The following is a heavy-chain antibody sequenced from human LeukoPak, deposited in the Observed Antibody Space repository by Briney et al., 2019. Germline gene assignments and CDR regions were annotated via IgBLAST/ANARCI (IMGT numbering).Heavy chain of an antibody. CDR1: GFTFSSYG. J-gene: IGHJ6*04. CDR2: IWYDGSNK. D-gene: IGHD6-19*01. V-gene: IGHV3-33*01. Sequence: GRSLRLSCAAFGFTFSSYGTHWVRQAPGKGLEWVAVIWYDGSNKYYADSVKGRFTISRDNSKNTLYLQMNSLRAEDTAVYYCAREVAVAYYGMDVWGKGTTVTVSS. CDR3: AREVAVAYYGMDV.